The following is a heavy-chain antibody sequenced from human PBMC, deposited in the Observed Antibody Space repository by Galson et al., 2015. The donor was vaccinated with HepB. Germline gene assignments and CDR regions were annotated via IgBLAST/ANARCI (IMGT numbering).Heavy chain of an antibody. CDR2: ISSSSSTI. CDR1: GFTFSSYS. CDR3: ARARYGSGSYYIYYFDY. Sequence: SLRLSCAASGFTFSSYSMNWVRQAPGKGLEWVSYISSSSSTIYYADSVKGRFTISRDNAKNSLYLQMNSLRDEDTAVYYCARARYGSGSYYIYYFDYWGQGTLVTVSS. D-gene: IGHD3-10*01. J-gene: IGHJ4*02. V-gene: IGHV3-48*02.